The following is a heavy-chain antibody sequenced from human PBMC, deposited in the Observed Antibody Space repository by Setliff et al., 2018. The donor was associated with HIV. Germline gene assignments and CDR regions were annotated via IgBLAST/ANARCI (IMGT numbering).Heavy chain of an antibody. V-gene: IGHV3-7*01. Sequence: PGGSLRLSCAASGLTFSSYWMSWVRQAPGKGLEWMANIREDGSEKYYVGSVKGRFTISRDNTKNSLYLQLNSLRAEDTAVYYCARDAAAPAAIEGAFDIWGQGTMVTVSS. CDR2: IREDGSEK. D-gene: IGHD2-2*02. CDR3: ARDAAAPAAIEGAFDI. CDR1: GLTFSSYW. J-gene: IGHJ3*02.